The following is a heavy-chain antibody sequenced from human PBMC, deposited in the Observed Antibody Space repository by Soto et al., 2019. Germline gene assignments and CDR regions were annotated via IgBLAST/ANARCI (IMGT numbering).Heavy chain of an antibody. Sequence: DVHLFESGGALVQLGGSLRLSCAASGFTFSRYAMNWVRQAPGKGLEWVSTLSGSGSGSYYPDSLRGRFTISRDNSKNTLYLQMNNLRAEDTAVYYCAKAPISLDGSGYYFASFDYWGHGTRVTVSS. CDR2: LSGSGSGS. CDR1: GFTFSRYA. J-gene: IGHJ4*01. CDR3: AKAPISLDGSGYYFASFDY. V-gene: IGHV3-23*01. D-gene: IGHD3-22*01.